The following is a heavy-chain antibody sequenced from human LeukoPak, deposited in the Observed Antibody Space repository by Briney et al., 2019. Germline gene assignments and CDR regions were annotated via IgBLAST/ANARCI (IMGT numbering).Heavy chain of an antibody. CDR1: GGSISSYY. D-gene: IGHD2-2*01. CDR3: ARLTRAVWGVVPAPADYMDV. J-gene: IGHJ6*03. Sequence: SETLSLTCTVSGGSISSYYWSWIRQPPGKGLEWIGYIYYSGSTYYNPSLKSRVTISVDTSKNQFSLKLSSVTAADTAVYYCARLTRAVWGVVPAPADYMDVWGKGTTVTVSS. V-gene: IGHV4-59*12. CDR2: IYYSGST.